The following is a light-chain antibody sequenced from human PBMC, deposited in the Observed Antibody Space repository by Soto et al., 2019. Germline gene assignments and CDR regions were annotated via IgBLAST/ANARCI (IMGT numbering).Light chain of an antibody. CDR2: GAS. V-gene: IGKV3-20*01. Sequence: LSCWASQSISGNYLAWYQQKPGRAPRLLIYGASNRATGIPDRFRGSGSGTDFSLTITRLEPEDFAVYYCQQYGRSAIFTLGPGTTV. CDR3: QQYGRSAIFT. CDR1: QSISGNY. J-gene: IGKJ3*01.